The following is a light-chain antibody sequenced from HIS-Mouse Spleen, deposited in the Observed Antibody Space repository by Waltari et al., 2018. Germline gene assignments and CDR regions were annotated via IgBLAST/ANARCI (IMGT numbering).Light chain of an antibody. V-gene: IGLV2-23*01. CDR1: SSDVGSYNL. J-gene: IGLJ3*02. Sequence: QSALTQPASGSGSPGQPITIPCTGTSSDVGSYNLASWYQQHPGKAPKLMSYEGSKRPSGVSNRFSGSKSGNTASLTISGLQAEDEADYYCCSYAGSSTWVFGGGTKLTVL. CDR3: CSYAGSSTWV. CDR2: EGS.